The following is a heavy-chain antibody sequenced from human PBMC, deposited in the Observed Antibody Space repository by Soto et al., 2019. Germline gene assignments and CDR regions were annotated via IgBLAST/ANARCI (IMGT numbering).Heavy chain of an antibody. Sequence: QVQLVESGGAVVQPGRSLRLSCAASGFSFSPFAMHWVRQAPGKGLEWLAVVSYDGNHKYYADSVKGRVSLSRDNSKNMLFLQMTSLGPEDAARYFCARSPTALGSHIDYWGQGTLVKVSS. CDR3: ARSPTALGSHIDY. J-gene: IGHJ4*02. CDR1: GFSFSPFA. V-gene: IGHV3-30*04. D-gene: IGHD7-27*01. CDR2: VSYDGNHK.